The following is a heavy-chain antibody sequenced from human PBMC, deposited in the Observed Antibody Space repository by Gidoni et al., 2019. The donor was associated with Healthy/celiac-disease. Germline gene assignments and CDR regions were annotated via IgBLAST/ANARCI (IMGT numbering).Heavy chain of an antibody. CDR1: GCSLSSGGYY. D-gene: IGHD3-10*01. CDR3: ARAWGVRPYFDY. CDR2: IYSSGST. Sequence: QVQLQESGPGLVTPSQTLSVARTVSGCSLSSGGYYWSWIRQQPGKGLEWIGYIYSSGSTYYNPSLKRRVTISVDTSKNQFSRKLSSVTAADTAVYYCARAWGVRPYFDYWGQGTLVTVSS. V-gene: IGHV4-31*03. J-gene: IGHJ4*02.